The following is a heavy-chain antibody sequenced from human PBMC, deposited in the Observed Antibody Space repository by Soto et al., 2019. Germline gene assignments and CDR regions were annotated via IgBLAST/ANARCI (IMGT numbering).Heavy chain of an antibody. J-gene: IGHJ4*02. CDR1: GFTFSDYY. D-gene: IGHD3-16*02. Sequence: QVQLVESGGGLVKPGGSLRLSCAASGFTFSDYYMNWIRQAPGKGLEWVSYFSGSGSTIYFAASVKGRFTISRDNAENSLYLQVNSLRAEDTAVYYCARGLGGVIHFGLDYWGPGALVTVSS. CDR3: ARGLGGVIHFGLDY. V-gene: IGHV3-11*01. CDR2: FSGSGSTI.